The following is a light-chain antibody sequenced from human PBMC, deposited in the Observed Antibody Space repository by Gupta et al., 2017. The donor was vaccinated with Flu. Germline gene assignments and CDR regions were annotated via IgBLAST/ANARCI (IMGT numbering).Light chain of an antibody. J-gene: IGKJ1*01. V-gene: IGKV3-11*01. CDR1: QRGSAS. Sequence: EVVLTPSPATRSLSPGERAVLACRSSQRGSASIACYKQKDGQAPRLLMYDASRRSEGVPARCSGSGYGTEFTRTISTREPEDFAVYYCQQHSGLPMWTFGQGTKVEIK. CDR2: DAS. CDR3: QQHSGLPMWT.